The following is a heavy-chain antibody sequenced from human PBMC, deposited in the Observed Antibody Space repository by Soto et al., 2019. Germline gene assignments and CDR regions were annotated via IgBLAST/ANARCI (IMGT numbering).Heavy chain of an antibody. CDR3: AKDPPWTVGPLAMDV. CDR1: GFTFSTHA. D-gene: IGHD3-3*01. Sequence: GGSLRLSCVASGFTFSTHAMSWVRQAPGKGLEWVSTFSGSGGNIYYAVSVKGRLTISRDDSKNTLYLHMNSLRVEDTAVYYCAKDPPWTVGPLAMDVWGQGTTVTVSS. V-gene: IGHV3-23*01. CDR2: FSGSGGNI. J-gene: IGHJ6*02.